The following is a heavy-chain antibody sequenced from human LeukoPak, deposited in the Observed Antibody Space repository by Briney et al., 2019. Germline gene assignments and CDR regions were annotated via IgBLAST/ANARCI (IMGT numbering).Heavy chain of an antibody. V-gene: IGHV3-21*01. CDR2: ISSGSAYI. D-gene: IGHD6-13*01. CDR3: ATISAAGRGGDFDF. CDR1: GFTLSDYT. Sequence: GGSLRLSCAASGFTLSDYTMSWVRQAPGKGQEWVSSISSGSAYIYYADSVKGRFTISRDNAENSLYLQMNTLRAEDTAVYYCATISAAGRGGDFDFWGQGTLVTVSS. J-gene: IGHJ4*02.